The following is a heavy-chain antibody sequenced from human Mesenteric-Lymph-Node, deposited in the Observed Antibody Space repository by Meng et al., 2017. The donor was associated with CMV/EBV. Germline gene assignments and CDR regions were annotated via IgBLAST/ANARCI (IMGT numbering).Heavy chain of an antibody. D-gene: IGHD3-9*01. CDR2: INSDGSST. CDR1: GFTVSTNY. Sequence: GGSLRLSCEASGFTVSTNYMSWVRQAPGKGLVWVSRINSDGSSTSYADSVKGRFTISRDNAKNTLYLQMNSLRAEDTAVYYCARRRYFDSLLDYWGQGTLVTVSS. V-gene: IGHV3-74*01. CDR3: ARRRYFDSLLDY. J-gene: IGHJ4*02.